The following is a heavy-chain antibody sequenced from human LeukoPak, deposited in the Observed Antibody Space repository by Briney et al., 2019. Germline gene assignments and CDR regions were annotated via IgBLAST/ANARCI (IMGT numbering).Heavy chain of an antibody. V-gene: IGHV4-59*01. CDR3: ARDIGYYDSSGYFWYFDL. D-gene: IGHD3-22*01. Sequence: SETLSLTCTVSGASISGYYWSWIRQTPGKGLQFIGYIYNSVNDYNPSLKSRVTISVDTSKNQFSLKLSSVTAADTAVYYCARDIGYYDSSGYFWYFDLWGRGTLVTVSS. J-gene: IGHJ2*01. CDR2: IYNSVN. CDR1: GASISGYY.